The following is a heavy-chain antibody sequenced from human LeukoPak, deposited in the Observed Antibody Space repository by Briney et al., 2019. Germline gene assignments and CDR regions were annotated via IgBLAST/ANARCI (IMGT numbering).Heavy chain of an antibody. V-gene: IGHV4-59*01. D-gene: IGHD6-19*01. J-gene: IGHJ4*02. CDR2: IYYSGST. CDR1: GGSISNYY. Sequence: SETLSLTCTVSGGSISNYYWSWIRQPPGKGLEWIGYIYYSGSTNYNPSLKSRVTISVDTSKNQFSLKLSSVTAADTAVYYCARAALSSGWYFYWGQGTLVTVSS. CDR3: ARAALSSGWYFY.